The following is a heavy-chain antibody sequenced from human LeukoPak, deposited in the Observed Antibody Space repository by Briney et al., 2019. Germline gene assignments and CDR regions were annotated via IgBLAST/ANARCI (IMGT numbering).Heavy chain of an antibody. J-gene: IGHJ5*02. CDR1: GGSISSSSYY. CDR3: ASSIPEVFWSGYYTGSARGEFDP. V-gene: IGHV4-39*07. D-gene: IGHD3-3*01. CDR2: IYYSGST. Sequence: SETLSLTCTVSGGSISSSSYYWGWIRQPPGKGLEWIGSIYYSGSTYYNPSLKSRVTISVDTSKNQFSLKLSSVTAADTAVYYCASSIPEVFWSGYYTGSARGEFDPWGQGTLVTVSS.